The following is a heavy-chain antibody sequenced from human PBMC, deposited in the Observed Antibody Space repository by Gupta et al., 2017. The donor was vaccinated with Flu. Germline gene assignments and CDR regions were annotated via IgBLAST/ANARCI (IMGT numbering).Heavy chain of an antibody. Sequence: QVQLQESGPGLVKPSETLSLTCTVSGGSISRYYWSWIPQSPWQGLEWIGLLNTSGSTNYNPSLKSRVTMSVDTSKNQFSLKLRSVTAADTAMYYCARVRYYDSSGYYAVYWFDPWGQGTLVTVSS. V-gene: IGHV4-4*07. J-gene: IGHJ5*02. CDR3: ARVRYYDSSGYYAVYWFDP. CDR2: LNTSGST. D-gene: IGHD3-22*01. CDR1: GGSISRYY.